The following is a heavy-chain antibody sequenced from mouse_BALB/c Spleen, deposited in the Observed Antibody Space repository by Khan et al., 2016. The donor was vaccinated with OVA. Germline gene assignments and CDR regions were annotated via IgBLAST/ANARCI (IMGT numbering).Heavy chain of an antibody. CDR2: ISYSGST. Sequence: EVQLQESGPGLVKPSQSLSLTCTVTGYSITSDYAWNWIRQFPGNKLEWMGYISYSGSTTYNPYLKSRISNTRDTPKNQFFLPLNSVTTEDTATYYCASELGRYYAMDYWGQGTSVTVSS. CDR1: GYSITSDYA. V-gene: IGHV3-2*02. J-gene: IGHJ4*01. CDR3: ASELGRYYAMDY. D-gene: IGHD4-1*01.